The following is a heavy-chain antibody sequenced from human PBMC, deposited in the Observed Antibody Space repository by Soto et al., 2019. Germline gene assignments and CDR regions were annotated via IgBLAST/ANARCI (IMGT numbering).Heavy chain of an antibody. D-gene: IGHD6-25*01. CDR2: ISSNSAYI. CDR1: GFTFRSFT. V-gene: IGHV3-21*01. CDR3: TRDASRESSARGWFDP. Sequence: PGGSLRLSCAASGFTFRSFTMNWVRQAPGKGLEWVSTISSNSAYIYYTDALRGRFTISRDNAKNSLQLQMNSLRAEDTAVYYCTRDASRESSARGWFDPWGPGTLVTVSS. J-gene: IGHJ5*02.